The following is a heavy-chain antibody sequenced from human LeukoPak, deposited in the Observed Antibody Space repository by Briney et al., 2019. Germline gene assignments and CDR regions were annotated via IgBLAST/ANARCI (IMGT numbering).Heavy chain of an antibody. Sequence: GGSLRLSCAASGFSFSTTWMHWVRQPPGQGLVWVARITSDGTSISYAESVKGRFSISRDNAKNSLYLQMNSLRAEDTAVFYCARAPNYDFWSGYYDYWGQGTLVIVSS. CDR3: ARAPNYDFWSGYYDY. V-gene: IGHV3-74*03. CDR1: GFSFSTTW. CDR2: ITSDGTSI. J-gene: IGHJ4*02. D-gene: IGHD3-3*01.